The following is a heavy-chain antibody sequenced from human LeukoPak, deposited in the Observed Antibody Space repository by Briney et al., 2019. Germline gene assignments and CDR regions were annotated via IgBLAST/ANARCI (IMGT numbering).Heavy chain of an antibody. V-gene: IGHV3-48*03. CDR3: ARGKNYGYDY. CDR2: ISSSVTTI. CDR1: GFLFSTYE. J-gene: IGHJ4*02. Sequence: GGSLRLSRAASGFLFSTYEMNWLRQAPGKGLEWISYISSSVTTIYYADSVKGRFTISRDNAKNELYLQMNSLSAEDTAVYYCARGKNYGYDYWGQGALVTVSS. D-gene: IGHD3-10*01.